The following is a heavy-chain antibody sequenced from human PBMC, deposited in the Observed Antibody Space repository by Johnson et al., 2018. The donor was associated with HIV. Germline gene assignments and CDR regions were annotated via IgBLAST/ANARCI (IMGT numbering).Heavy chain of an antibody. V-gene: IGHV3-69-1*01. CDR2: IYSGSTI. CDR3: ARGGWGDAFDI. D-gene: IGHD3-16*01. Sequence: VQLVESRGGVVRPGGSLRLSSAASGFTFDDYDMSWVRQAPGKGLEWVSVIYSGSTIYYADSVKGRFTISRDNAKNSLYLQMNSLRAEDTAVYYCARGGWGDAFDIWGQGTMVTVSS. CDR1: GFTFDDYD. J-gene: IGHJ3*02.